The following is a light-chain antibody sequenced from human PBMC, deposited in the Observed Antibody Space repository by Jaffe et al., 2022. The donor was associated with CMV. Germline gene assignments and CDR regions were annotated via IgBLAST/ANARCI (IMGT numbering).Light chain of an antibody. J-gene: IGKJ2*01. CDR3: QQYSRYSVT. Sequence: DIQMTQSPSTLSAFVGDRVTITCRASQSISAWLAWYQQKPGKAPKSLIYKSSNLESGVPSRFSGSGSGTEFTLTISSLQPDDFATYYCQQYSRYSVTFGQGTKLEIK. CDR1: QSISAW. V-gene: IGKV1-5*03. CDR2: KSS.